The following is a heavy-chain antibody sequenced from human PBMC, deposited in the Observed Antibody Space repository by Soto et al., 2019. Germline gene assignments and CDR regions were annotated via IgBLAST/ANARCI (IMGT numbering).Heavy chain of an antibody. CDR2: IYYSGST. Sequence: SETLSLTCTFSGCSISSYYWSWIRQPPGKGLEWIGYIYYSGSTNYNPSLKSRVTISVDTSKNQFSLKLSSVTAADTAVYYCARRYGASFDYWGQGTLVTVSS. CDR1: GCSISSYY. D-gene: IGHD4-17*01. J-gene: IGHJ4*02. CDR3: ARRYGASFDY. V-gene: IGHV4-59*01.